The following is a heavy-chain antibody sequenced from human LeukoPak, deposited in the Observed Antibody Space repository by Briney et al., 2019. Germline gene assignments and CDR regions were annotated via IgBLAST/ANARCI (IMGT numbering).Heavy chain of an antibody. J-gene: IGHJ4*02. Sequence: ASVKVSWKASGYTFTSYGISWVRQAPGQGLEWMGWISAYNGNTNYAQKLQGRVTMTTDTSTSTAYMELRSLRSADTAVYYCARDWEVAIHRPIDYWGQGTLVTVSS. CDR2: ISAYNGNT. CDR1: GYTFTSYG. CDR3: ARDWEVAIHRPIDY. V-gene: IGHV1-18*01. D-gene: IGHD5-12*01.